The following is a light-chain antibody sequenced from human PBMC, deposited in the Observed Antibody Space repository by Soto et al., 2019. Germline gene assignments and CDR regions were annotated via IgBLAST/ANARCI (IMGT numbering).Light chain of an antibody. CDR2: DDT. CDR3: MCYAGGNNWV. J-gene: IGLJ3*02. CDR1: SSDVGTHGY. Sequence: QSALTQPPSASGSPGQSVTISCTGTSSDVGTHGYVSWYQQHAGKAPKLMIYDDTKRPSGVPDRFSGSKSANTASLTVSGLQAEDEADYYCMCYAGGNNWVFGGGTKVTVL. V-gene: IGLV2-8*01.